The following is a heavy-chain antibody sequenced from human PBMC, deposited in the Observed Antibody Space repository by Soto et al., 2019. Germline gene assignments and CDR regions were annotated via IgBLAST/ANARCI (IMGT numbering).Heavy chain of an antibody. J-gene: IGHJ6*03. CDR3: AKGDSSSYLYYYYYMDV. CDR1: GFTFSSYA. V-gene: IGHV3-23*01. CDR2: ISGSGGST. Sequence: GGSLRLSCAASGFTFSSYAMSWVRQAPGKGLEWVSAISGSGGSTYYADSVKGRFTISRDNSKNTLYLQMNSLRAEDTAVYYCAKGDSSSYLYYYYYMDVWGKGTTVTVSS. D-gene: IGHD6-6*01.